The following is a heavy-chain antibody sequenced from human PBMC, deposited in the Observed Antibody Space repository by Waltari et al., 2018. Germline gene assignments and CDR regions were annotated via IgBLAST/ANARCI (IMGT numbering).Heavy chain of an antibody. Sequence: VQLVESGGAVVQSGRSLTLSRVASGFPFTHSARNWVRQAPGKGLEWVAVIWYDGTNKNYVDSVKGRFSISRDNSKNTLYLEMNSLRAEDTAVYFCARGDGGSGLGASDIWGQGTMVTVSS. CDR1: GFPFTHSA. D-gene: IGHD3-3*01. V-gene: IGHV3-33*01. CDR2: IWYDGTNK. J-gene: IGHJ3*02. CDR3: ARGDGGSGLGASDI.